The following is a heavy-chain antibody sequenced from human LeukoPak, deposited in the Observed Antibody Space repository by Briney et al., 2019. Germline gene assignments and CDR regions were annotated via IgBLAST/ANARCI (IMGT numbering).Heavy chain of an antibody. J-gene: IGHJ4*02. CDR3: ARVGPGYSSSWYGDY. D-gene: IGHD6-13*01. V-gene: IGHV3-7*01. CDR1: GFTFSSYW. Sequence: GGSLRLSCAASGFTFSSYWMNWVRQAPGKGLEWVANIKQDGSEKYYVDSVKGRFTISRDNAKNSLYLQMNSLGAEDTAVYYCARVGPGYSSSWYGDYWGQGTLVTVSS. CDR2: IKQDGSEK.